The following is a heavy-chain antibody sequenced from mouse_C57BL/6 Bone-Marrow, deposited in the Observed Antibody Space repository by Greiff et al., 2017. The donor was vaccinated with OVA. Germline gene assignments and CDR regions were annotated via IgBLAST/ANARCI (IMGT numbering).Heavy chain of an antibody. CDR1: GYTFTSYG. Sequence: QVQLQQSGAELARPGASVKLSCKASGYTFTSYGISWVKQRTGQGLEWIGEIYPRSGNTYYNEKFKGKATLTADKSSSTAYMELRSLTSEDSAVYFCARWGDHCGSSPYYAMDYWGQGTSVTVSS. CDR2: IYPRSGNT. D-gene: IGHD1-1*01. V-gene: IGHV1-81*01. CDR3: ARWGDHCGSSPYYAMDY. J-gene: IGHJ4*01.